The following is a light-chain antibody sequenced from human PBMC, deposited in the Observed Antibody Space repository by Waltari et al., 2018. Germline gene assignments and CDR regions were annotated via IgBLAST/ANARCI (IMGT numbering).Light chain of an antibody. J-gene: IGKJ1*01. Sequence: EIVLTQSPGTLSLSPWERATLSCRASQSVSRSLAWYQHKPGQSPRLLIYGVSSRATGVPVRFSGSGSGTDFSLTIRRLEPEDFAVYYCQHYVRLPVSFGQGTKVEIK. CDR1: QSVSRS. CDR2: GVS. V-gene: IGKV3-20*01. CDR3: QHYVRLPVS.